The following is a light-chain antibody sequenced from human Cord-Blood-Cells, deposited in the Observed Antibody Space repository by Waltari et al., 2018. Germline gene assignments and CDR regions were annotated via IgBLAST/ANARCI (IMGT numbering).Light chain of an antibody. V-gene: IGLV2-23*01. J-gene: IGLJ1*01. Sequence: QSALTQPASVSGSPGQSSTISCTGTSSDVWSYNLVSWYQQHPGKAPKLMIYEGSKRPSGVSNRFSGSKSGNTASLTISGLQAEDEADYYCCSYAGSSTYVFGTGTKVTVL. CDR2: EGS. CDR3: CSYAGSSTYV. CDR1: SSDVWSYNL.